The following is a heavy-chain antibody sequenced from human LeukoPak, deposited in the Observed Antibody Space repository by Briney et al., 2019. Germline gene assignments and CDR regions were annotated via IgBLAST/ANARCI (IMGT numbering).Heavy chain of an antibody. CDR1: GYTFTSYG. V-gene: IGHV1-69*04. CDR2: IIPILGIA. D-gene: IGHD3-22*01. CDR3: ARGYYDSSGYYYVRY. Sequence: SVKVSCKASGYTFTSYGISWVRQAPGQGLEWMGRIIPILGIANYAQKFQGRVTITADKSTSTAYMELSSLRSEDTAVYYCARGYYDSSGYYYVRYWGQGTLVTVSS. J-gene: IGHJ4*02.